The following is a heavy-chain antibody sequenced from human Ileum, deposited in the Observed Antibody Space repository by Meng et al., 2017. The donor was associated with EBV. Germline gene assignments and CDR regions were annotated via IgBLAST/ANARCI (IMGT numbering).Heavy chain of an antibody. Sequence: VQLQGSGPGLVKPSETLSLTVTVSGGSVATTSDNWSWLRQPPGKGLEWIGYIDYSGSAKYNPSLQSRVDMSVDTSKNHFSLKLRSVTAADTGLYYCARGSTFILVDWGQGTLVTVSS. D-gene: IGHD3-22*01. CDR2: IDYSGSA. CDR1: GGSVATTSDN. CDR3: ARGSTFILVD. J-gene: IGHJ4*02. V-gene: IGHV4-61*03.